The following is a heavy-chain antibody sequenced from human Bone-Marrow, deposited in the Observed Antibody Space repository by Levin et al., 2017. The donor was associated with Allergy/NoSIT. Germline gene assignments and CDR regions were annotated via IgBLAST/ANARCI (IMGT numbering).Heavy chain of an antibody. J-gene: IGHJ6*02. V-gene: IGHV3-21*01. D-gene: IGHD1/OR15-1a*01. CDR2: ISTTSQYI. Sequence: GGSLRLSCAASGFTFSSHTVNWVRQAPGKGLEWVSSISTTSQYIYYADSVKGRFTISRDNAKEYVYLQMNSLRAEDTAVYYCARHGTGTRSYYYYGMDVWGQGTTVTVSS. CDR1: GFTFSSHT. CDR3: ARHGTGTRSYYYYGMDV.